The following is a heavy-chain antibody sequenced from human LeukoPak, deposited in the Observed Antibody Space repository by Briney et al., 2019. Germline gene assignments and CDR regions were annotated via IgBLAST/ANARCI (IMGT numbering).Heavy chain of an antibody. V-gene: IGHV3-30-3*01. J-gene: IGHJ4*02. CDR3: ARDQGSTSRGIDY. D-gene: IGHD2-2*01. Sequence: GGSLRLSCAASGFTFSSYAMHWVRQAPGKGLEWVAVISYDGSNKYYADSVKGRFTISKDNSKNTLYLQMNSLRAEDTAVYYCARDQGSTSRGIDYWGQGTLVTVSS. CDR1: GFTFSSYA. CDR2: ISYDGSNK.